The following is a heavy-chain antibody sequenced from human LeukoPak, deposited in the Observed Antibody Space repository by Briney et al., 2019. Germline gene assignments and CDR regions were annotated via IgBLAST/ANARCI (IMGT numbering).Heavy chain of an antibody. Sequence: GGSLRLFCAASGFTFSSYSMNWVRQAPGKGLEWVSSISSSSSYIYYADSVKGRFTISRDNAKNSLYLQMNSLRAEDTAVYYCARDPTMVRGVITYGMDVWGQGTTVTVSS. CDR3: ARDPTMVRGVITYGMDV. J-gene: IGHJ6*02. D-gene: IGHD3-10*01. V-gene: IGHV3-21*01. CDR1: GFTFSSYS. CDR2: ISSSSSYI.